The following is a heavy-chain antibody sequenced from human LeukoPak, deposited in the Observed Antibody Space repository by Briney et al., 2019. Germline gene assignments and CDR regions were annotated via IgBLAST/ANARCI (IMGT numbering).Heavy chain of an antibody. Sequence: SETLSLTCAVYGGSFSGYYWSWIRQPPGKGLEWIGEINYSGSTNYNPSLKSRVTISVDTSKNQFSLKLSSVTAADTAVYYCARGSPGYGMDVWGKGTTVTVSS. J-gene: IGHJ6*04. CDR3: ARGSPGYGMDV. V-gene: IGHV4-34*01. CDR1: GGSFSGYY. CDR2: INYSGST.